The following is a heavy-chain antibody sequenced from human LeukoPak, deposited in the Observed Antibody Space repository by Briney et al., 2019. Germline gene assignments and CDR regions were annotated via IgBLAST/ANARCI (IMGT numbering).Heavy chain of an antibody. V-gene: IGHV4-39*01. D-gene: IGHD5-12*01. CDR2: IYYSGTT. CDR1: GGSISSSSYY. Sequence: SETLSLTYTVSGGSISSSSYYWAWIRQPPGKGLDWIGSIYYSGTTFYNPSLKSRVTISVATSKNQFFLKLSSVTAADTAVYYCARRDIVATISTWGQGTLVTVSS. J-gene: IGHJ4*02. CDR3: ARRDIVATIST.